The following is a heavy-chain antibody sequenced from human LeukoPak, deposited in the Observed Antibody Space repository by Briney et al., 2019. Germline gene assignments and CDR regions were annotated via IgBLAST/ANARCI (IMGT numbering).Heavy chain of an antibody. V-gene: IGHV3-74*01. CDR3: ARDFTGYSDI. Sequence: GGSLRLSCADSGFTLSTYWVHWVRQPPGKGLVWVSRINPDGDITNYADSVRGRFTISRDNAKNTLYLQMNSLRAEDTAVYYCARDFTGYSDIWGQGTLVTVSS. CDR1: GFTLSTYW. D-gene: IGHD5-12*01. J-gene: IGHJ4*02. CDR2: INPDGDIT.